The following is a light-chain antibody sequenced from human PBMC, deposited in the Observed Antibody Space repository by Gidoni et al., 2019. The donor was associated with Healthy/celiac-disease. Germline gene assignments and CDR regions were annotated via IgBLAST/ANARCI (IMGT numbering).Light chain of an antibody. CDR3: QQYGST. V-gene: IGKV3-20*01. Sequence: IVLKQSPGTLSLSPGERATHSCSASQSVSSSYLAWYRKKPGQAPRLLIYGASSMATGIPDRFSGSGSGTDFTLTISRLEPEDFAVYYCQQYGSTFGQGTRLEIK. CDR2: GAS. J-gene: IGKJ5*01. CDR1: QSVSSSY.